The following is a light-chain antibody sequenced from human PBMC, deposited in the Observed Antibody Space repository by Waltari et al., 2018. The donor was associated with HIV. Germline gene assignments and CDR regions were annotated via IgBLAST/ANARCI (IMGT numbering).Light chain of an antibody. CDR1: GGHSSYA. CDR3: QTWDTGPWV. V-gene: IGLV4-69*02. Sequence: QLILTQSPSASASLGASVRLTCTLSGGHSSYAIACHQLQPEKGPRDLMKLNSEGSHTKGDGIPARFSGSSSGTERFLTISSLQSDDEADYYCQTWDTGPWVFGGGTKLTVL. J-gene: IGLJ3*02. CDR2: LNSEGSH.